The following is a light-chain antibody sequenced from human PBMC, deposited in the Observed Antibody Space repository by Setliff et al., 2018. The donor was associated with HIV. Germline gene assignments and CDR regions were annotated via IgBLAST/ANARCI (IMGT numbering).Light chain of an antibody. CDR2: EVR. CDR1: SSDVGGYNY. CDR3: CSFTTSDTWV. J-gene: IGLJ3*02. Sequence: QSALTQPASVSGSPGQSITISCTGTSSDVGGYNYVSWYQQHPGKAPKLIIYEVRNRPSGVSNRFSGSTSGNAASLTISGLQAEDEADYFCCSFTTSDTWVFGGGTKVTVL. V-gene: IGLV2-14*01.